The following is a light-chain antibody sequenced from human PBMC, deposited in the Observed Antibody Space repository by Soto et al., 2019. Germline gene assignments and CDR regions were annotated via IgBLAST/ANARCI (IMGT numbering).Light chain of an antibody. CDR1: SSNIGNNY. CDR3: GTWDSSLSVGL. CDR2: DDN. V-gene: IGLV1-51*01. J-gene: IGLJ2*01. Sequence: QSVLTQPPSVSAAPGQKVTISCSGSSSNIGNNYVSWYRQFPGTAPKVLIYDDNQRPSGIPDRFSGSKSGTSATLGITGLQTGDEADYYCGTWDSSLSVGLFGGGTKLTVL.